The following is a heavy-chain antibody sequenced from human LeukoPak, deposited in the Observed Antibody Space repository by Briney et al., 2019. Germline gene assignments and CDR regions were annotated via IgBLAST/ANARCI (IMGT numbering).Heavy chain of an antibody. V-gene: IGHV1-2*02. CDR2: INPNSGGT. D-gene: IGHD6-6*01. J-gene: IGHJ4*02. Sequence: GASVKVSCKASGYTFTGYYMHWVRQAPGQGLEWMGWINPNSGGTNYAQKFQGRVTMTRDTSISTAYMELSRLRSDDTAVYYCARDIWTKFEYSSSSYWDQGTLVTVSS. CDR1: GYTFTGYY. CDR3: ARDIWTKFEYSSSSY.